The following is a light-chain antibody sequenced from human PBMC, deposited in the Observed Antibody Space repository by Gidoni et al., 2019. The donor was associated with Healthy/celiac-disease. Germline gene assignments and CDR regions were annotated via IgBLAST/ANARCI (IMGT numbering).Light chain of an antibody. J-gene: IGLJ1*01. CDR2: EVS. CDR3: SSYAGSNNVRYV. V-gene: IGLV2-8*01. CDR1: SSDVGGYNY. Sequence: QSALTQPPSASGSPGQSVTISCPGTSSDVGGYNYVSWYQPPPGKAPKLMIYEVSKRPSGVPDRFSGSKSGNMASLTVSGLQAEDEADYYCSSYAGSNNVRYVFGTGTKVTVL.